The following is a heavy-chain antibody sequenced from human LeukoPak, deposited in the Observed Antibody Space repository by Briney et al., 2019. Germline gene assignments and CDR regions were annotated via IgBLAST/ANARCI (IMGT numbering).Heavy chain of an antibody. CDR2: IYPGDSDT. CDR3: ARRSGYIHGTDY. J-gene: IGHJ4*02. CDR1: GYSFTNYW. V-gene: IGHV5-51*01. D-gene: IGHD5-18*01. Sequence: RESLKISCKASGYSFTNYWIGWVRQMPGKGLEWMGVIYPGDSDTTYSPSFQGQVTISADKSISTAYLQWSSLKAPDTAMYYCARRSGYIHGTDYWGQGTLVTVSS.